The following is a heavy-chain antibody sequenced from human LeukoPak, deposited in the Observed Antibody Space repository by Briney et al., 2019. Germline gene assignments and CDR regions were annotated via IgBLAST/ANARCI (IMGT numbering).Heavy chain of an antibody. Sequence: GGSLRLSCAASGFTFSSYGIHWVRQAPGKGLEWVTFIGYDGRNKYYADSVKGRFTISRDNSKNTLHLQMNSLRAEDTAIYSCAKDLTSSAAIGTFDIWGQGTMVTVSS. J-gene: IGHJ3*02. D-gene: IGHD6-25*01. CDR2: IGYDGRNK. CDR1: GFTFSSYG. CDR3: AKDLTSSAAIGTFDI. V-gene: IGHV3-30*02.